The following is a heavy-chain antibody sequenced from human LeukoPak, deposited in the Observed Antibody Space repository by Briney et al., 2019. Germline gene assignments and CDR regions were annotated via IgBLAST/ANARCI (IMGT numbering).Heavy chain of an antibody. CDR3: ARRVAQQFDNYSYTSYMDV. CDR1: GGSISSYY. V-gene: IGHV4-59*01. CDR2: IYYSGST. J-gene: IGHJ6*03. Sequence: SETLSLTCTVSGGSISSYYWSWIRQPPGKGLEWIGYIYYSGSTNYNPSLKSRVTISVDTSKNQFSLKLSSVTAADTAVYYCARRVAQQFDNYSYTSYMDVWGKRTTV. D-gene: IGHD6-13*01.